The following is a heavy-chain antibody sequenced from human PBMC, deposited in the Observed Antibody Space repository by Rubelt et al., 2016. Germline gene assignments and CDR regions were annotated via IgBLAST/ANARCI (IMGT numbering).Heavy chain of an antibody. CDR1: GFTFSSYW. CDR3: ARDVEYSSSWYPGDSDYYYYYYMDV. J-gene: IGHJ6*03. CDR2: IKQDGSEK. Sequence: CAASGFTFSSYWMSWVRQAPGKGLEWVANIKQDGSEKYYVDSVKGRFTISRDKAKNSLYLQMNSLRAEDTAVYYCARDVEYSSSWYPGDSDYYYYYYMDVWGNGTTVTVSS. V-gene: IGHV3-7*04. D-gene: IGHD6-13*01.